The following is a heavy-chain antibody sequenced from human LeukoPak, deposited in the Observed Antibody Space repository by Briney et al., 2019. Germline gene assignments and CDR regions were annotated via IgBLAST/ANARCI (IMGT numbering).Heavy chain of an antibody. J-gene: IGHJ4*02. CDR1: GGSISSSTYY. Sequence: SETLSLTCTVSGGSISSSTYYWGWIRQPPGKGLEWIGSIYYGGTTYYNPSLKSRVTISVDTSKNQFSLKLSSVTAADTAVYYCANLGYCSGGSCYSFDWWGQGTLVTVSS. D-gene: IGHD2-15*01. V-gene: IGHV4-39*01. CDR3: ANLGYCSGGSCYSFDW. CDR2: IYYGGTT.